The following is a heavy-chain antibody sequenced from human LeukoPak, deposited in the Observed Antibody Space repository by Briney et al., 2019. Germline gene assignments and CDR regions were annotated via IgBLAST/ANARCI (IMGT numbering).Heavy chain of an antibody. D-gene: IGHD3-22*01. CDR2: ISGSGGST. Sequence: GGSLRLSCAASGFTFDDYAMSWVRQAPGKGLEWVSAISGSGGSTYYADSVKGRFTISRDNSKNTLYLQMNSLRAEDTAVYYCAKGGYYAYFDYWGQGTLVTVSS. J-gene: IGHJ4*02. CDR1: GFTFDDYA. CDR3: AKGGYYAYFDY. V-gene: IGHV3-23*01.